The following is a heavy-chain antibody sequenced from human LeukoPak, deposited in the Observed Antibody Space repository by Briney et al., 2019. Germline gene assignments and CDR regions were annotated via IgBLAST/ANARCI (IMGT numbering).Heavy chain of an antibody. CDR2: IYISGSS. CDR3: ARSEWELRDAFDI. CDR1: GGSISSNY. J-gene: IGHJ3*02. Sequence: SETLSLTCTVSGGSISSNYWSWIRQPAGKGLEWIGRIYISGSSIYSPSLKSRLTMSVDTSKNQFSLKLSSVTAADTAVYYCARSEWELRDAFDIWGQGTMVTVSS. D-gene: IGHD1-26*01. V-gene: IGHV4-4*07.